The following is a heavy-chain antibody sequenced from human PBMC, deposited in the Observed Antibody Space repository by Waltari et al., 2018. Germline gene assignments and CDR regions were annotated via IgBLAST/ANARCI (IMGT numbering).Heavy chain of an antibody. V-gene: IGHV4-4*02. J-gene: IGHJ3*02. Sequence: QVQLQESGPGLVKPSGTLSLTCAVSGGSISSSNWWSWVRQPPGKGLGWIGEIYHSGSTNYNPSLKSRVTISVDKSKNQFSLKLSSVTAADTAVYYCARDSYLGYSGYDWLGSDAFDIWGQGTMVTVSS. CDR1: GGSISSSNW. D-gene: IGHD5-12*01. CDR3: ARDSYLGYSGYDWLGSDAFDI. CDR2: IYHSGST.